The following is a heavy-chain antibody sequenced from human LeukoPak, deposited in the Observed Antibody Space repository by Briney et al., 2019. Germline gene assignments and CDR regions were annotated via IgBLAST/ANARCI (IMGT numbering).Heavy chain of an antibody. V-gene: IGHV3-74*01. CDR3: ARGPSGWGSLDS. CDR1: GFTFSSYW. D-gene: IGHD7-27*01. J-gene: IGHJ4*02. CDR2: INSDGSSA. Sequence: GGSLRLSCAASGFTFSSYWMHWVRQAPGKGLVWVSRINSDGSSANYADSVKGRFTISRDNAKNTLYLQVKSLRAEDTAVYYCARGPSGWGSLDSWGQGTLVTVSS.